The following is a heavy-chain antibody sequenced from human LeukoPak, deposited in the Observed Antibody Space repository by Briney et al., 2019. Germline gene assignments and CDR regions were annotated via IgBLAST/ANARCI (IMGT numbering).Heavy chain of an antibody. CDR3: ARLRGRQTTDAFDI. V-gene: IGHV5-51*01. D-gene: IGHD1/OR15-1a*01. CDR2: IYPGDSDT. CDR1: GYSFSSYW. Sequence: GESLKISCKGSGYSFSSYWIGWVRQMPGKGLEWMGIIYPGDSDTRHSPSFQGQVTISADKSISTAYLQWSSLKASGTAMYYCARLRGRQTTDAFDIWGQGTMVTVSS. J-gene: IGHJ3*02.